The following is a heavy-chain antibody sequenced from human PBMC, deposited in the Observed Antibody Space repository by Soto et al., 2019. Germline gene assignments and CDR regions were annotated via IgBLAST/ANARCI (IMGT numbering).Heavy chain of an antibody. CDR3: ARDLTPVGYSYGYVMDY. J-gene: IGHJ4*02. CDR2: INPIFGTA. D-gene: IGHD5-18*01. V-gene: IGHV1-69*01. CDR1: GGTFSSYA. Sequence: VQLVQSGAEVKKPGSSVKVSCKASGGTFSSYAISWVRQAPGQGLEWMGGINPIFGTANYAQKFQGRVTITADESTSTAYMELSSLRSEDTAVYYCARDLTPVGYSYGYVMDYWGQGTLVTVSS.